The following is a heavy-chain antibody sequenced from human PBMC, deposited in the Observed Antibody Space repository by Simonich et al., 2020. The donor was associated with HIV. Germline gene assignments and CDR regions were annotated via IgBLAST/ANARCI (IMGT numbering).Heavy chain of an antibody. CDR1: GYTFTDYN. J-gene: IGHJ3*02. CDR2: VNPNSGGT. CDR3: ARESRNTPMVIPYDAFDI. D-gene: IGHD5-18*01. Sequence: VQSGAEVKKPGASVKVSCKASGYTFTDYNIHWVRQAPGQGLEWMGRVNPNSGGTDYTQKFQGRVTMTRDKSITTAYMELSRLRSDDTAVYFWARESRNTPMVIPYDAFDIWGQGTMVTVSS. V-gene: IGHV1-2*06.